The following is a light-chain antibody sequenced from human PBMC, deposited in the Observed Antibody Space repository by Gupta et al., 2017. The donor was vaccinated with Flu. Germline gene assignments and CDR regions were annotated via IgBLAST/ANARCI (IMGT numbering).Light chain of an antibody. CDR1: QGISSY. V-gene: IGKV1-8*01. J-gene: IGKJ1*01. CDR3: QQYHSYPPT. Sequence: PSSFSASTGDRVTITCRASQGISSYLAWYQQKPGKAPKLLIYAASTLQSGVPSRFSGSGSGTDFTLTISCLQSEDFATYYCQQYHSYPPTFGQGTKVEIK. CDR2: AAS.